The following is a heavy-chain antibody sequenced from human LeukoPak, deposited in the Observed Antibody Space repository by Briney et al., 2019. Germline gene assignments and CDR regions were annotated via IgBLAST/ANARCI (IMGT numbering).Heavy chain of an antibody. Sequence: SETLSLTCTVSGGSISSSSYYWGWIRQPPGKGLEWIGSIYYSGSTYYNPSLKSRVTISVDTSKNQFSLKLSSVTAADTAVYYCARDFLAVAGTGGFDYYYYGMDVWGQGTTVTVSS. D-gene: IGHD6-19*01. CDR1: GGSISSSSYY. CDR2: IYYSGST. CDR3: ARDFLAVAGTGGFDYYYYGMDV. V-gene: IGHV4-39*02. J-gene: IGHJ6*02.